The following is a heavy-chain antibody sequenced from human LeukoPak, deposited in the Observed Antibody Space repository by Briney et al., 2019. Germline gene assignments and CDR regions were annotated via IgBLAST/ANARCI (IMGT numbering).Heavy chain of an antibody. V-gene: IGHV5-51*01. CDR1: GYSFTDYW. Sequence: GESLKISCQGSGYSFTDYWIGWVRQMPGEGLEWMGIIFPDDSETRYSPSFQGQVTISADRSINNAYLQWSSLKASDTAMYYCARSGGSSSWYLNWGQGTLVTVSS. J-gene: IGHJ4*02. CDR2: IFPDDSET. D-gene: IGHD6-13*01. CDR3: ARSGGSSSWYLN.